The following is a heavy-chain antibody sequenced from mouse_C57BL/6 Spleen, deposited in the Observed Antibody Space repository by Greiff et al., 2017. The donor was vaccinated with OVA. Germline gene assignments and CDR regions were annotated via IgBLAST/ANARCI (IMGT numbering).Heavy chain of an antibody. CDR1: GFSLTSYG. CDR3: AKILANPRSYAMDY. D-gene: IGHD6-1*01. V-gene: IGHV2-5*01. Sequence: VQLQQSGPGLVQPSQSLSITCTVSGFSLTSYGVHWVRQSPGKGLEWLGVIWRGGSTDYNAAFMSRLSITKDNSKGQVFFKMNRRQADDTAIYYCAKILANPRSYAMDYWGQGTSVTVSS. CDR2: IWRGGST. J-gene: IGHJ4*01.